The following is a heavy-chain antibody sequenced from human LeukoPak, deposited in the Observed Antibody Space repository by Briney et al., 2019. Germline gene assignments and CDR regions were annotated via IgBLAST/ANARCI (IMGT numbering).Heavy chain of an antibody. CDR1: GGTFSSYA. J-gene: IGHJ4*02. CDR2: IIPIFGTA. CDR3: ARDRRHGDYDEY. Sequence: ASVKVSCKASGGTFSSYAISSVRQAPGQGLEWMGGIIPIFGTANYAQKFQGRVTITADESTSTAYMELSSLRSEDTAVYYCARDRRHGDYDEYWGQGTLVTVSS. D-gene: IGHD4-17*01. V-gene: IGHV1-69*13.